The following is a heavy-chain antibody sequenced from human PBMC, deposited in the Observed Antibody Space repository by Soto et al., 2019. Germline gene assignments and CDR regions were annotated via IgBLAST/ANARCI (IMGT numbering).Heavy chain of an antibody. V-gene: IGHV3-7*01. CDR2: IKQDGSEK. CDR1: GFTFSSYW. D-gene: IGHD6-6*01. CDR3: ASSTKRHSSSSYFQH. Sequence: EVQLVESGGGLVQPGGSLRLSCAASGFTFSSYWMSWVRQAPGKGLEWVANIKQDGSEKYYVDSVKGRFTISRDNAKNSLYLQMNSLRAEDTAVYYCASSTKRHSSSSYFQHWGQGTLVTVSS. J-gene: IGHJ1*01.